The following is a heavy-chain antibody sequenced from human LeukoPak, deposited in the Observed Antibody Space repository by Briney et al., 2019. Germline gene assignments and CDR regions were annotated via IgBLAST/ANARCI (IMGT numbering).Heavy chain of an antibody. V-gene: IGHV3-30*02. CDR2: IYYDGIDK. Sequence: GGALRLSCAASGFAFTRHAMHWVRQAPGKGLEWGAYIYYDGIDKNYADTVKGRFTISRDNSKNTLYLQMNSLRDEDTAVYYCTKEGGDTVVLPEAHAFDIWGQGTMVTVSS. D-gene: IGHD2-2*01. CDR1: GFAFTRHA. CDR3: TKEGGDTVVLPEAHAFDI. J-gene: IGHJ3*02.